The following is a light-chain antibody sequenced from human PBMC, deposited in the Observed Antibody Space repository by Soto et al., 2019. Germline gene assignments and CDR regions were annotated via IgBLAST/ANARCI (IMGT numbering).Light chain of an antibody. J-gene: IGLJ2*01. CDR2: EVS. V-gene: IGLV2-14*01. CDR1: SSDIGNYDF. CDR3: AAWDDSLHVV. Sequence: QSALTQPASVSGSPGQSITISCTGTSSDIGNYDFVSWYQQVPGTAPKAMIYEVSSRPSGVSNRFSGSKSGTSASLAISGLRSEDEADYYCAAWDDSLHVVFGGGTKVTVL.